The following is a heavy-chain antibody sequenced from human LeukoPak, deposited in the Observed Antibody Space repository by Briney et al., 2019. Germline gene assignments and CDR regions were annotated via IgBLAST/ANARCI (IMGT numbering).Heavy chain of an antibody. CDR3: ASAPTVYDYEVLDYYMDV. Sequence: GGSLRLSCAASGFTFSRYWMHCVRQAPGKGQEWVSRLNLDGSTTSYADSVRGRFTISRDNAKNTLYLQMNSLKPEDTAVYYCASAPTVYDYEVLDYYMDVWGKGTTVTVSS. CDR2: LNLDGSTT. V-gene: IGHV3-74*01. CDR1: GFTFSRYW. D-gene: IGHD4-17*01. J-gene: IGHJ6*03.